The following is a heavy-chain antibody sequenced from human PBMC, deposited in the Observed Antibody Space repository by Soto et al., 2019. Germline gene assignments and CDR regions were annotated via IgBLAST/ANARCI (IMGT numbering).Heavy chain of an antibody. J-gene: IGHJ5*01. CDR3: ARREPTYYYDSSGYPTVADWFDP. D-gene: IGHD3-22*01. CDR1: GGPISSGGYY. Sequence: SETLSLTCTVSGGPISSGGYYWSWIRQHPGKGLEWIGYIYYSGSTYYNPSLKSRVTISVDTSKNQFSLKLSSVTAADTAVYYCARREPTYYYDSSGYPTVADWFDPWRERTLVTF. CDR2: IYYSGST. V-gene: IGHV4-31*03.